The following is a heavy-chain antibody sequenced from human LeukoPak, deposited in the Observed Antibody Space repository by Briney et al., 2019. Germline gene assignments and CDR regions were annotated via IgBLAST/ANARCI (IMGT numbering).Heavy chain of an antibody. Sequence: GGSLRLSCAASGFTFTTYWMTWVRQAPGKGLEWVANIKQDGSETYYVDSVKGRFTIPRDNAKNSLYLQMNSLRAEDTAVYYCARDSGGRVYNYWGQGTLVTVSS. J-gene: IGHJ4*02. V-gene: IGHV3-7*03. CDR1: GFTFTTYW. D-gene: IGHD6-13*01. CDR2: IKQDGSET. CDR3: ARDSGGRVYNY.